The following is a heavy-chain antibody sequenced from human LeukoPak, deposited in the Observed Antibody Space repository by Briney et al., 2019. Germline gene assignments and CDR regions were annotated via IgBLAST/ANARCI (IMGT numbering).Heavy chain of an antibody. CDR3: ASAKTDFWSGYYSY. D-gene: IGHD3-3*01. J-gene: IGHJ4*02. V-gene: IGHV4-61*02. CDR1: GGSISSGSYY. CDR2: IYTSGST. Sequence: PSETLSLTCTVSGGSISSGSYYWSWIRQPAGKGLEWIGRIYTSGSTNYNPSLKSRVTISVDPSKNQFSLKLSSVTAADTAVYYCASAKTDFWSGYYSYWGQGTLVTVSS.